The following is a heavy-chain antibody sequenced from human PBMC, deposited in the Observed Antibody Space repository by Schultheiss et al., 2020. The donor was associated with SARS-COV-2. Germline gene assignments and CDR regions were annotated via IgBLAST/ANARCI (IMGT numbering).Heavy chain of an antibody. V-gene: IGHV3-21*01. CDR3: AKGGLKGVDS. J-gene: IGHJ4*02. Sequence: GGSLRLSCAASGFTFSSYAMHWVRQAPGKGLEWVSSISSSSSYIYYADSVKGRFTISRDNAKNSLYLQMNSLRAEDTAVYYCAKGGLKGVDSWGQGTLVTVSS. CDR1: GFTFSSYA. D-gene: IGHD3-16*01. CDR2: ISSSSSYI.